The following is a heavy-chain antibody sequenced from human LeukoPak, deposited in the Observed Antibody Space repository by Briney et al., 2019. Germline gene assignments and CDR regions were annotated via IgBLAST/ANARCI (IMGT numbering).Heavy chain of an antibody. J-gene: IGHJ5*02. CDR2: IYYSGST. CDR1: GGSISSNY. V-gene: IGHV4-59*01. D-gene: IGHD2-15*01. Sequence: SETLSLICTDAGGSISSNYWSWIRQPPGKGREWIGYIYYSGSTNYSPSLKSRVTVSVDKSNNHFSLKLSSVTAADTAVYYCARDVGIDCSGDSCCESWFAPWGQGTLVTVSS. CDR3: ARDVGIDCSGDSCCESWFAP.